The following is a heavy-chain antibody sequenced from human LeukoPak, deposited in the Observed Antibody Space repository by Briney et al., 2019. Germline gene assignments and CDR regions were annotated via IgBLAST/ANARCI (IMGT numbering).Heavy chain of an antibody. CDR1: GYSIRSGYS. Sequence: SETLSLTCIVSGYSIRSGYSWGWIRRPPGKGLEWMGTISHSRSTNYNPSLKSRVTMSVDTSKNQFSLKLNSVTATDTAVYYCASAFSAYDPFDSWGQGTLVTVSS. CDR3: ASAFSAYDPFDS. CDR2: ISHSRST. J-gene: IGHJ4*02. V-gene: IGHV4-38-2*02. D-gene: IGHD5-12*01.